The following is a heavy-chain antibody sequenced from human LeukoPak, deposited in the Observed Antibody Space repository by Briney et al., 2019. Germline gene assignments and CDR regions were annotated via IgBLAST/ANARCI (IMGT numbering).Heavy chain of an antibody. CDR2: IYPGDSDT. CDR3: ARVLRYFDWPGDWFDP. D-gene: IGHD3-9*01. Sequence: PGESLKISCKGSGYSFTSYWIGWVRQMPGKGLEWMGIIYPGDSDTRYSPSFQGQVTISADKSISTAYLQWSSLKASDTAMYYCARVLRYFDWPGDWFDPWGQGTLFTVSS. V-gene: IGHV5-51*01. J-gene: IGHJ5*02. CDR1: GYSFTSYW.